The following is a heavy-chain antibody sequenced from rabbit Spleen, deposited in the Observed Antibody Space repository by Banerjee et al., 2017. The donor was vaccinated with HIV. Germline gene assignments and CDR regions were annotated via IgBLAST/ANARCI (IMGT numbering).Heavy chain of an antibody. CDR3: ARDGAGGSYFAL. D-gene: IGHD8-1*01. CDR2: IDPVFGIT. V-gene: IGHV1S7*01. Sequence: HLKESGGGLVQPGGSLKLSCTASGFTLSSYYMNWVRQAPWKGLEWIGYIDPVFGITYYANWVNGRFSISRENAQNTVFLQMTSLTAADTATYFCARDGAGGSYFALWGQGTLVTVS. CDR1: GFTLSSYY. J-gene: IGHJ6*01.